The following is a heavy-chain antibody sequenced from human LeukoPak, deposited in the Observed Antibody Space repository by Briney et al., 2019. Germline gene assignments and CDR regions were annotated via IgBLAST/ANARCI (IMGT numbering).Heavy chain of an antibody. CDR3: ASALLWFGPTSSYGMDV. Sequence: GGSLRLSCAASGFTFSSYSMNWVRQAPGKGLEWVSSISSSSSYIYYADSVKGRFTISRDNAKNSLYLQMNSLRAEDTAVYYCASALLWFGPTSSYGMDVWGQGTTVTVSS. J-gene: IGHJ6*02. CDR2: ISSSSSYI. CDR1: GFTFSSYS. V-gene: IGHV3-21*01. D-gene: IGHD3-10*01.